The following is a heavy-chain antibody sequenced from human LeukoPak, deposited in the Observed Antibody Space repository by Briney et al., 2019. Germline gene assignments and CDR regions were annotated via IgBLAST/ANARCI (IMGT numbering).Heavy chain of an antibody. J-gene: IGHJ4*02. D-gene: IGHD4-17*01. Sequence: ASVKVSCKASGYTFTSYDINWVRQATGQGLEWMGWMDPNSGNTGYAQKFQGGVTMTRNTSISTAYMELSSLRSEDTAVYYCARGVSDGRADYGYWGQGTLVTVSS. V-gene: IGHV1-8*01. CDR2: MDPNSGNT. CDR1: GYTFTSYD. CDR3: ARGVSDGRADYGY.